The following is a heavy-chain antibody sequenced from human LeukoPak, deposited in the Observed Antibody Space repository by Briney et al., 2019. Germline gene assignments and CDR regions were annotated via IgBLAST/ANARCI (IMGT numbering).Heavy chain of an antibody. V-gene: IGHV1-18*01. D-gene: IGHD3-3*01. Sequence: GASVKVSCKASGYTFTSYGISWVRQAPGQGLEWMGWIGAYNGNTNYAQKLQGRVTMTTDTSTSTAYMELRSLRSDDTAVYYCARDIPYYDFWSGYRPDWFDPWGQGTLVTVSS. CDR2: IGAYNGNT. J-gene: IGHJ5*02. CDR1: GYTFTSYG. CDR3: ARDIPYYDFWSGYRPDWFDP.